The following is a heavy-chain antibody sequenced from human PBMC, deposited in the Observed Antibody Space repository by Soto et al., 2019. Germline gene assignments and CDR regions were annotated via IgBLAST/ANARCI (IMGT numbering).Heavy chain of an antibody. Sequence: PSETLSLTCTVSGGSISGYYWSWIRQPPGKGLEWIGYIYYSGSTNYNPSLKSRVTISVDTSKNQFSLKLSSVTAADTAVYYCARGIISSPGALTNWFDPWGQGTLVTVSS. CDR2: IYYSGST. D-gene: IGHD6-6*01. CDR1: GGSISGYY. J-gene: IGHJ5*02. CDR3: ARGIISSPGALTNWFDP. V-gene: IGHV4-59*01.